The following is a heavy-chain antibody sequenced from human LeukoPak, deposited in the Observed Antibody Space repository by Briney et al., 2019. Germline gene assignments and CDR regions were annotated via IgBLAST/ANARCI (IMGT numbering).Heavy chain of an antibody. CDR3: GFVGDKGAFDI. Sequence: ASVKVSCKASGYTFTTYYMHWVRQAPGQGLAWMGIINPSGGSTSYAQKFQGRVTMTRDTSTSTVYMELSSLRSEDTAVYYCGFVGDKGAFDIWGQGTMVTVSS. D-gene: IGHD2-15*01. V-gene: IGHV1-46*01. CDR2: INPSGGST. CDR1: GYTFTTYY. J-gene: IGHJ3*02.